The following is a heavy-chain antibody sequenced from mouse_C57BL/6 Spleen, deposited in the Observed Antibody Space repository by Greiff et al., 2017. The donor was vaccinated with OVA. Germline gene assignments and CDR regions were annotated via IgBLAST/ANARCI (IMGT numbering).Heavy chain of an antibody. D-gene: IGHD2-1*01. Sequence: EVQLQQSGPELVKPGASVKMSCKASGYTFTDYNMHWVKQSPGKSLEWIGYINPNNGGTSYNQKFKGKATLTVNKSSSTAYMELRSLTSEDSAVYYCARERVYGNTWYFDVWGTGTTVTVSS. CDR2: INPNNGGT. CDR1: GYTFTDYN. CDR3: ARERVYGNTWYFDV. J-gene: IGHJ1*03. V-gene: IGHV1-22*01.